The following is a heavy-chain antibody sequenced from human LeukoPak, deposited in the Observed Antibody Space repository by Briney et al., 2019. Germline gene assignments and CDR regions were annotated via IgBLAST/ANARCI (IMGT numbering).Heavy chain of an antibody. D-gene: IGHD1-1*01. Sequence: SETLSLTCTVSDYSISSGYYWGWIRQPPGKGLEWIGSIYHSGSTYYNPSLKSRVTISVDTSKNQFSLKLSSVTAADTAVYYCARDNWNGPYYFGYWGQGTLVTVSS. CDR3: ARDNWNGPYYFGY. J-gene: IGHJ4*02. CDR2: IYHSGST. CDR1: DYSISSGYY. V-gene: IGHV4-38-2*02.